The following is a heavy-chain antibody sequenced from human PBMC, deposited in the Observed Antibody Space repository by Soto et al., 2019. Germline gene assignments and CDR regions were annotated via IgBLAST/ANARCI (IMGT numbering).Heavy chain of an antibody. CDR1: GYSFTRYW. V-gene: IGHV5-51*01. J-gene: IGHJ4*02. CDR3: ARHRSAGEDIVVVVASSFSGLLDF. D-gene: IGHD2-15*01. CDR2: IYPGDSDT. Sequence: GESLKISCKGSGYSFTRYWIGWVRQMPGKGLEWMGIIYPGDSDTRYSPSFQGQVTISADKSTSTAYLQWSSLEASDTAMYYCARHRSAGEDIVVVVASSFSGLLDFWGQGTLVTVSS.